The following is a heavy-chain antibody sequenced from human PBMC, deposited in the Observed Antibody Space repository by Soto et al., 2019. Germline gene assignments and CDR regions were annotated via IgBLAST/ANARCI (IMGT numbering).Heavy chain of an antibody. Sequence: GSLRLSCAASGFTFSSYAMHWVRQAPGKGLEWVAVISYDGSNKYYADSVKGRFTISRDNSKNTLYLQMNSLRAEDTAVYYCARDPALGYCSGGSCYLDYWGQGTLVTVSS. CDR3: ARDPALGYCSGGSCYLDY. J-gene: IGHJ4*02. CDR1: GFTFSSYA. CDR2: ISYDGSNK. V-gene: IGHV3-30-3*01. D-gene: IGHD2-15*01.